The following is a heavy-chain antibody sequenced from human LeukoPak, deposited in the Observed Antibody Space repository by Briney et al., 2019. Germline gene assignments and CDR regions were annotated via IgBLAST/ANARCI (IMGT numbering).Heavy chain of an antibody. CDR2: INSDGSST. Sequence: GGSLRLSCAASRFTFSSYWMHWVRQAPGKGLVWVSRINSDGSSTSYADSVKGRFTISRDNAKNSLYLQMNSLRAEDTAVYYCAKDSKVAAGKNYWGQGTLVTVSS. V-gene: IGHV3-74*01. CDR1: RFTFSSYW. J-gene: IGHJ4*02. D-gene: IGHD6-13*01. CDR3: AKDSKVAAGKNY.